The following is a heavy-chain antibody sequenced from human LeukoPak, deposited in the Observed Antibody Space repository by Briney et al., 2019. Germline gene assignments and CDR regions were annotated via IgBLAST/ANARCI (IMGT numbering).Heavy chain of an antibody. J-gene: IGHJ4*02. D-gene: IGHD3-10*01. V-gene: IGHV4-34*01. CDR3: ARGLSPRINMVRGVRPPFRGVFDY. Sequence: SETLSLTCGAYGGSFSDYYWSWIRQPPGKGLEWIGEINHSGSTNYNPSLKSRVTISVDTSKNQFSLKLSSVTAADTAVYYCARGLSPRINMVRGVRPPFRGVFDYWGQGTLVTVSS. CDR2: INHSGST. CDR1: GGSFSDYY.